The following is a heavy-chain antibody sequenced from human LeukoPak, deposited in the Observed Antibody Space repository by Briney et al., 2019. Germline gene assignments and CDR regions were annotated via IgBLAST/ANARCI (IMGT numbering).Heavy chain of an antibody. J-gene: IGHJ6*03. Sequence: SETLSLTCTVSGGSISSSSYYWSWIRQPPGKGLEWIGEINHSGSTNYNPSLKSRVTISVDTSKNQFSLKLSSVTAADTAVYYCARWQLWSSHYYYYMDVWGKGTTVTVSS. CDR2: INHSGST. V-gene: IGHV4-39*07. D-gene: IGHD5-18*01. CDR3: ARWQLWSSHYYYYMDV. CDR1: GGSISSSSYY.